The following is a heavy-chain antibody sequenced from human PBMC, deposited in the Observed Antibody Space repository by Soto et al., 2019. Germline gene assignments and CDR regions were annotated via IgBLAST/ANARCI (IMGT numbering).Heavy chain of an antibody. V-gene: IGHV4-39*01. J-gene: IGHJ4*02. CDR1: GGCISSSSYY. CDR3: ARNTALSGSSYGYYFDY. D-gene: IGHD5-18*01. Sequence: SETLSLTCTVSGGCISSSSYYWAWIRQPPGKGLEWIGSIYYTGSAYYNPSLKSRVTISVDTSKNQFSLKLSSVTAADTAVYYCARNTALSGSSYGYYFDYWGPGALDTASS. CDR2: IYYTGSA.